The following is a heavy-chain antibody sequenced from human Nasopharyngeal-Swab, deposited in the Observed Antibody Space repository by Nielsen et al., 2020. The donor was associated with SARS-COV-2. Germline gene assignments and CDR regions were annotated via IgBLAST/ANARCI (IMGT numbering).Heavy chain of an antibody. Sequence: GGSLRLSCAASGLTFSSYGMHWVRQAPGKGLEWVAVISYDGSNKYYADSVKGRFTISRDNSKNTLYLQMNSLRAEDTAVYYCARDGGYYDSSGYAQLFDYWGQGTLVTVSS. V-gene: IGHV3-30*03. CDR2: ISYDGSNK. J-gene: IGHJ4*02. D-gene: IGHD3-22*01. CDR3: ARDGGYYDSSGYAQLFDY. CDR1: GLTFSSYG.